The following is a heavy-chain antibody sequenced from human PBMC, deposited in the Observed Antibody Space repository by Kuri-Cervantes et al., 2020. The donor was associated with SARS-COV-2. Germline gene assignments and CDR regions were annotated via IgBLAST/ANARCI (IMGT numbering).Heavy chain of an antibody. D-gene: IGHD2-15*01. Sequence: LSLTCAASGFTFSSYAMHWVRQAPGKGLEGVAVISYDGGNNYYADSVKGRFTISRDNSKNTLYLQMNSLRAEDTAVYYCARDRPYALGYCSGGRCYEMWFDPWGQGTLVTVSS. CDR1: GFTFSSYA. CDR3: ARDRPYALGYCSGGRCYEMWFDP. J-gene: IGHJ5*02. V-gene: IGHV3-30-3*01. CDR2: ISYDGGNN.